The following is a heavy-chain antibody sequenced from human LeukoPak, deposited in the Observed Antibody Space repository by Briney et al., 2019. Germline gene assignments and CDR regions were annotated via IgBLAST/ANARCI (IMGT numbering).Heavy chain of an antibody. CDR2: MNPNSGNT. V-gene: IGHV1-8*01. CDR3: ARGRFSSGYYYRVRWFDP. J-gene: IGHJ5*02. D-gene: IGHD3-22*01. Sequence: ASVKVSCKASGYTFTSYDINWVRQATGQGLEWMGWMNPNSGNTGYAQKFQGSVTMTRNTSISTAYMELSSLRSEDTAVYYCARGRFSSGYYYRVRWFDPWGQGTLVTVSS. CDR1: GYTFTSYD.